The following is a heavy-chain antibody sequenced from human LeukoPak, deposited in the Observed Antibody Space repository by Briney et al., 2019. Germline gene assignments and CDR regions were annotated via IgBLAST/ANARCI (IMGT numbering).Heavy chain of an antibody. CDR3: ARGGWYNDY. CDR2: IYYSGNT. Sequence: SETLPLTCTVSGGSISPYYWSWTRQPPGKGLERIGYIYYSGNTNYNPSLRSRVSISVDTSKNQFSLKLNYVTAADTAVYYCARGGWYNDYWGQGILVTVSS. CDR1: GGSISPYY. V-gene: IGHV4-59*01. J-gene: IGHJ4*02. D-gene: IGHD6-19*01.